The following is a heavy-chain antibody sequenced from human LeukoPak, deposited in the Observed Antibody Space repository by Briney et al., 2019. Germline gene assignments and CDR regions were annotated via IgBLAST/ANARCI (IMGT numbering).Heavy chain of an antibody. CDR1: GFTFSSYG. CDR2: ISYDGSNK. J-gene: IGHJ4*02. CDR3: AKPQHPWELQSPFDY. V-gene: IGHV3-30*18. D-gene: IGHD1-26*01. Sequence: PGRSLRLSCAASGFTFSSYGMHWVRQAPGKGLEWVAVISYDGSNKYYADSVKGRFTISRDNSKNTLYLQMNSLRAEDTAVYYCAKPQHPWELQSPFDYWGQGTLVTVSS.